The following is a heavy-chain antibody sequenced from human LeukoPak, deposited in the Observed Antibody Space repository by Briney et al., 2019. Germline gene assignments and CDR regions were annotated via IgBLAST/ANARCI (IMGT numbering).Heavy chain of an antibody. J-gene: IGHJ4*02. CDR2: INSDGSST. V-gene: IGHV3-74*01. CDR1: GFTFSSYW. Sequence: QPGGSLRLSCAASGFTFSSYWMHWVRQAPGKGLVWVSRINSDGSSTSYADSVKGRFTISRDNAKNTLYLPMHSLRAEDTAVYYCARVKSSGYGEYYFDYWGQGTLVTVSS. D-gene: IGHD5-12*01. CDR3: ARVKSSGYGEYYFDY.